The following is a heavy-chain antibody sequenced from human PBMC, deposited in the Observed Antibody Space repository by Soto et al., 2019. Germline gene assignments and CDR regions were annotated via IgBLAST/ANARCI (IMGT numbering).Heavy chain of an antibody. J-gene: IGHJ6*02. V-gene: IGHV3-73*02. CDR3: ARLAEWEYYDGMDV. Sequence: EVQLVESGGGLVQPGGSLKLSCAVSGFTFSVSAIHWVRQASGKGLEWVGRIRSKADNYATAYGASVKGRFSISRDDSKNTAYLQMSSLNTEETAVYYCARLAEWEYYDGMDVWGQGTTVTVSS. CDR2: IRSKADNYAT. CDR1: GFTFSVSA. D-gene: IGHD1-26*01.